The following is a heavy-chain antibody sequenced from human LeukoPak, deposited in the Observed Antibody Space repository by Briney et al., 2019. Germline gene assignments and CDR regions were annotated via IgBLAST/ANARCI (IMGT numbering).Heavy chain of an antibody. CDR1: GGTFSSYA. V-gene: IGHV1-69*04. J-gene: IGHJ6*02. CDR3: ARVYYYGSGSTNYYYYGMDV. D-gene: IGHD3-10*01. Sequence: GASVKVPCKASGGTFSSYAISWVRQAPGQGLEWMGRIIPILGIANYAQKFQGRVTITADKSTSTAYMELSSLRSEDTAVYYCARVYYYGSGSTNYYYYGMDVWGQGTTVTVSS. CDR2: IIPILGIA.